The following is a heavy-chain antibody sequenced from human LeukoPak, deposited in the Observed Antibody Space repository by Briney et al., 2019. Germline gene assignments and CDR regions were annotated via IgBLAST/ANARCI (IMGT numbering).Heavy chain of an antibody. CDR2: ISSSGDTI. V-gene: IGHV3-48*03. J-gene: IGHJ4*02. D-gene: IGHD4-23*01. CDR1: GFTFSSHE. CDR3: ARRRIGGYSDY. Sequence: PGGSLRLSCAASGFTFSSHEMIWVRQAPGKGLEWVSYISSSGDTIYYADSVKGRFTISRDNAKNSLVLQMNSLRAEDTAVYYCARRRIGGYSDYWGQGTLVTVSS.